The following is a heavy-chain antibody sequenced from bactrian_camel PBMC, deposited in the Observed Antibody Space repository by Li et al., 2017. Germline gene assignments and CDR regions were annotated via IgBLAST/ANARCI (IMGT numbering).Heavy chain of an antibody. Sequence: HVQLVESGGGSVQSGGSLRLSCAASGYTYSTHLMGWSRQAPGKEREGVAAIDSGGSTAYADSVKGRFTISRDDAKNTLYLQLNSLKTEDTAMYYCAKWAYDNGNFVSAMDYWGKGTQVTVS. J-gene: IGHJ7*01. CDR1: GYTYSTHL. V-gene: IGHV3S53*01. CDR2: IDSGGST. D-gene: IGHD3*01.